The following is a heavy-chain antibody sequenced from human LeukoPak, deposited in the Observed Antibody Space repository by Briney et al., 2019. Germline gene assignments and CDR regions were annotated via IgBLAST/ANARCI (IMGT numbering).Heavy chain of an antibody. CDR2: ISYDGSNK. D-gene: IGHD6-19*01. CDR1: GFTFSSYA. Sequence: GGSLRLSCAAPGFTFSSYAVHWVRQAPGKGLEWVAVISYDGSNKYYADSVKGRFTISRDNSKNTLYLQMNSPRAEDTAVYYCARDLSTSSGDYYAMDVWGQGTTVTVSS. CDR3: ARDLSTSSGDYYAMDV. J-gene: IGHJ6*02. V-gene: IGHV3-30-3*01.